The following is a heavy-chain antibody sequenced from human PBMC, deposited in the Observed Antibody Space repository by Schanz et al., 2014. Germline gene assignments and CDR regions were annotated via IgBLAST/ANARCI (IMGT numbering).Heavy chain of an antibody. V-gene: IGHV4-31*03. D-gene: IGHD6-19*01. CDR2: ISYSGVT. Sequence: QVQLQESGPGLVKPSQTLSLTCTVSGDSISSGGYYWSWIRQHPGKGLEWIGYISYSGVTYYNPSLKSRVTISMHTSKNQFSLKLSSVTAADTAVYYCARGHRPHGITVAARGFDPWGQGTLVTVSS. CDR3: ARGHRPHGITVAARGFDP. J-gene: IGHJ5*02. CDR1: GDSISSGGYY.